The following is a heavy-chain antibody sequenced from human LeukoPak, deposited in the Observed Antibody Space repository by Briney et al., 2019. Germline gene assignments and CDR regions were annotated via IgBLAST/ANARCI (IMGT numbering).Heavy chain of an antibody. V-gene: IGHV3-53*01. D-gene: IGHD1-14*01. CDR3: ARGVEPLAANTLAY. Sequence: GGSPRLSCAASRFTVFTTDMSWVREAPGEGLECVSVLYSDGNTNYGDSVQGRFTIYRDNSKNTLYLEMNSLSPDDTAVYYCARGVEPLAANTLAYWGQGTLVTVSS. J-gene: IGHJ4*02. CDR2: LYSDGNT. CDR1: RFTVFTTD.